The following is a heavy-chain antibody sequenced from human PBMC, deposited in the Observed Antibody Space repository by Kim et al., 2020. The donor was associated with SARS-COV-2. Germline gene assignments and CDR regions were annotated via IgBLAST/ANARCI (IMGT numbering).Heavy chain of an antibody. CDR3: AKWGPVAGRGVYYYYGMDV. Sequence: GGSLRLSCAASGFTFDDYAMHWVRQAPGKGLEWVSGISWNSGSIGYADSVKGRFTISRDNAKNSLYLQMNSLRAEDTALYYCAKWGPVAGRGVYYYYGMDVWGQGTTVTVSS. CDR1: GFTFDDYA. D-gene: IGHD6-19*01. CDR2: ISWNSGSI. J-gene: IGHJ6*02. V-gene: IGHV3-9*01.